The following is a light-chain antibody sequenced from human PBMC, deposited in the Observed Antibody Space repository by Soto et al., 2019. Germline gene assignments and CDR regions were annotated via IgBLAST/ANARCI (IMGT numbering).Light chain of an antibody. Sequence: QSVLTQPPSASGTPGQRVTISCSGSTSNIGSETVNWYQQLPGTAPKLLIYTNNQRPSGVPDRFSGSKSGTSASLAISGLQSEDEANYYCGAWDDSLNGPVFGGGTKLTVL. CDR1: TSNIGSET. CDR3: GAWDDSLNGPV. J-gene: IGLJ2*01. CDR2: TNN. V-gene: IGLV1-44*01.